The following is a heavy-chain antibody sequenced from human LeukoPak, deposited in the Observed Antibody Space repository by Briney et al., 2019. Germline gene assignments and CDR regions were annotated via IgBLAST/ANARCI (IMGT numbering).Heavy chain of an antibody. Sequence: ASVKVSCKASGYSFTGYYIHWVRQAPGQGLEWMGWINSISAGTPYAQKFQGRVTMTSDTSISTAYMELSRLRSDDTAVYYCARGIHYYDSSGPFDYYYYGMDVWGQGTTVTVSS. J-gene: IGHJ6*02. D-gene: IGHD3-22*01. CDR3: ARGIHYYDSSGPFDYYYYGMDV. CDR2: INSISAGT. CDR1: GYSFTGYY. V-gene: IGHV1-2*02.